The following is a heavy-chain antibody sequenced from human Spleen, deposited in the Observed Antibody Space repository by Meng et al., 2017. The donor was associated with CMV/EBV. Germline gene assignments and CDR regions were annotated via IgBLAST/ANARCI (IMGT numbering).Heavy chain of an antibody. V-gene: IGHV4-39*07. CDR2: IYYSGTT. Sequence: GSISSSSYYWGWIRQPPGKGLEWIGSIYYSGTTHYNPSLKSRVTISVDTSKNQFSLNLNSLTAADTAVYYCARDRAAAGTLTVGFDPWGQGTLVTVSP. D-gene: IGHD6-13*01. CDR3: ARDRAAAGTLTVGFDP. J-gene: IGHJ5*02. CDR1: GSISSSSYY.